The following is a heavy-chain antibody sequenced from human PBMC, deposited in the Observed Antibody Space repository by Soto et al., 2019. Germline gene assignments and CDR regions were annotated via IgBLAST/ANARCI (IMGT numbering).Heavy chain of an antibody. Sequence: PGGSLRLSCAASGFTFSSYAMSWVRQAPGKGLEWVSAISGSGGSTYYADSVKGRFTISRDNSKNTLYLQMNSLSAEDTAVYYCASAPEYCGGDCYSHWYFDLWGRGTLVTVSS. J-gene: IGHJ2*01. V-gene: IGHV3-23*01. CDR2: ISGSGGST. CDR1: GFTFSSYA. CDR3: ASAPEYCGGDCYSHWYFDL. D-gene: IGHD2-21*02.